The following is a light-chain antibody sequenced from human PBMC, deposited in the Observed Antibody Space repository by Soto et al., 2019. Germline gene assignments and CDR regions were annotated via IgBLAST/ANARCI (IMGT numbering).Light chain of an antibody. J-gene: IGLJ2*01. Sequence: QSARTQPPSASGSPGQSVTISCNGTSSDVGGYKYVSWYQQHPGKAPKLMISEVSKRPSGVPDRFSGSKSGNTASLTVSGLQAEDEADYYCSSFAGNNNLVFGGGTKLTVL. CDR3: SSFAGNNNLV. CDR1: SSDVGGYKY. CDR2: EVS. V-gene: IGLV2-8*01.